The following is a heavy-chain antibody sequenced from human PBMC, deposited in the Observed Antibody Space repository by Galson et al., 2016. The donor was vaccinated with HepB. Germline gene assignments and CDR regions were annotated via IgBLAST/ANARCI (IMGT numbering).Heavy chain of an antibody. CDR1: GGSIGTYF. V-gene: IGHV4-59*01. CDR3: SSLNRLGFCTGGSCYSGRAFDY. Sequence: LSLTCTISGGSIGTYFWNWLRQPPGKGLEWIGYIYYSGSTNYNPSLKSRVTMAVDTSKNQFSLKLSSVTAADTAVYYCSSLNRLGFCTGGSCYSGRAFDYWGQGTLVTVSS. D-gene: IGHD2-15*01. CDR2: IYYSGST. J-gene: IGHJ4*02.